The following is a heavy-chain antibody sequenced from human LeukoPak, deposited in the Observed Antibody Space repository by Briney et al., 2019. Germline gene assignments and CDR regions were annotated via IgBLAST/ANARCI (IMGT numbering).Heavy chain of an antibody. CDR1: GFTFTSYW. V-gene: IGHV3-74*01. J-gene: IGHJ4*02. CDR2: INNDGSST. CDR3: ARGHLVPIDY. D-gene: IGHD6-13*01. Sequence: GGSLRLSCTASGFTFTSYWMQWVRQAPGKGLVWVSCINNDGSSTNYADSVKGRFTISRDNAKNTVYLQMNSLRADDTAVYYCARGHLVPIDYWGQGTLVTVSS.